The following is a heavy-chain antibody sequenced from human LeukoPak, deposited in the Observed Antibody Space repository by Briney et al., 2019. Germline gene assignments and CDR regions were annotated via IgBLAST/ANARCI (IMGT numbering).Heavy chain of an antibody. V-gene: IGHV3-7*03. CDR3: ARPNHYYYDSSGYWNY. CDR1: GFTFSSYW. J-gene: IGHJ4*02. Sequence: GSLRLSCAASGFTFSSYWMSWVRQAPGKGLEWVANIKQDGSEKYYVDSVKGRFTISRDNAKNSLYLQMTSLRAEDTAVYYCARPNHYYYDSSGYWNYWGQGTLVTVSS. D-gene: IGHD3-22*01. CDR2: IKQDGSEK.